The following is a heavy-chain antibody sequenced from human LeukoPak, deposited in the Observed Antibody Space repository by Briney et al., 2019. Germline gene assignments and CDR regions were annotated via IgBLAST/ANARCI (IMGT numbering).Heavy chain of an antibody. CDR1: GYIFTNYY. V-gene: IGHV1-46*01. J-gene: IGHJ4*02. Sequence: LGASVKVSCKASGYIFTNYYMHWVRQAPGQGLEWMGTINPSGGSTTYAQKFQGRVTMTRDTSTSTVYMELSSLRSEDTAVYYCARDHGSAYYRAPRHWGQGTLVTVSS. CDR2: INPSGGST. D-gene: IGHD3-10*01. CDR3: ARDHGSAYYRAPRH.